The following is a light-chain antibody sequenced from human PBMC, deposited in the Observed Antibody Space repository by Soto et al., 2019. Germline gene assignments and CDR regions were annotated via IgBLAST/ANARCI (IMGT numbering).Light chain of an antibody. V-gene: IGKV1-39*01. CDR1: QSISSD. Sequence: DIQMTQSPSSLSASVGDRVTITCRASQSISSDLTWYQQKPGKAPKLLIYAASSLQSGVPSRFSGSGSGTDFTLTINSLQPEDFATYYCQHSYSTPITFGQGTRLEIK. CDR3: QHSYSTPIT. J-gene: IGKJ5*01. CDR2: AAS.